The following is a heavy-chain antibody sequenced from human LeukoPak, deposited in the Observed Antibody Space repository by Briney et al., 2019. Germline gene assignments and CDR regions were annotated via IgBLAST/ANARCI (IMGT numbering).Heavy chain of an antibody. CDR3: ARKRHLWDRCSGGNCYHFDY. J-gene: IGHJ4*02. V-gene: IGHV4-34*01. CDR1: GGSFSGYY. D-gene: IGHD2-15*01. CDR2: INHSGST. Sequence: SETLSLTCAVYGGSFSGYYWSWIRQPPGKGLEWIGEINHSGSTNYNPSLKSRVTISVDTSKNQFSLKLSSVTAADTAVYYCARKRHLWDRCSGGNCYHFDYWGQGALVTVSS.